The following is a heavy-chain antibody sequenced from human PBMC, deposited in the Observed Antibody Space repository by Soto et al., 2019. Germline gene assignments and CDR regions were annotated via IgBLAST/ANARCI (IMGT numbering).Heavy chain of an antibody. J-gene: IGHJ6*02. CDR3: ATANPWGKWELLFRYYYYGMDV. CDR1: GYTLTELS. V-gene: IGHV1-24*01. Sequence: ASVKVSCKVSGYTLTELSMHWVRQAPGKGLEWMGGFDPEDGETIYAQKFQGRVTMTEDTSTDTAYMELSSLRSEDTAVYYCATANPWGKWELLFRYYYYGMDVWGQGTTVTVSS. D-gene: IGHD1-26*01. CDR2: FDPEDGET.